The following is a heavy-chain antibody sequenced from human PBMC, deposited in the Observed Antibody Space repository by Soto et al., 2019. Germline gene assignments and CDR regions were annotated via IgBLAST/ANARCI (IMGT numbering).Heavy chain of an antibody. Sequence: PSETLSLTCTVSGGSISSYYWSWIRQPPGKGLEWIGYIYYSGGTNCNPSLKSRVTISVDTSKNQFSLKLRSVTAADTVVYYCARDQSGTHGYNFRHWGQGALVTVSS. CDR2: IYYSGGT. J-gene: IGHJ4*02. CDR1: GGSISSYY. CDR3: ARDQSGTHGYNFRH. V-gene: IGHV4-59*01. D-gene: IGHD5-12*01.